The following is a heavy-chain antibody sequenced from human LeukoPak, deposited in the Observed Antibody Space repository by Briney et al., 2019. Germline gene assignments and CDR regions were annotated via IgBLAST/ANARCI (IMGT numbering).Heavy chain of an antibody. Sequence: SETLSLTCSVSGPSINSYFWRWIRQPAGKGLEWIGRIYASGNTNYNPSLKSRVTMSVDTSKNQFSLNLTSVTAADTAVYYCARELAGSGSYRPFDYWGQGTLVTVSS. CDR3: ARELAGSGSYRPFDY. CDR1: GPSINSYF. J-gene: IGHJ4*02. D-gene: IGHD3-10*01. V-gene: IGHV4-4*07. CDR2: IYASGNT.